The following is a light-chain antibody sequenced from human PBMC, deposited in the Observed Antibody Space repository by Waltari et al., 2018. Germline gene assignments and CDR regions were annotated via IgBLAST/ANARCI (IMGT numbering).Light chain of an antibody. V-gene: IGKV1-5*03. CDR1: QSISSW. Sequence: DIQMTQSPSTMSASVGDRVTITCRASQSISSWLAWYQQKPGKAPKLLIYKASSLESGVPSRFSVSGSGTEFTLTISSLQPDDFATYYCQQYNSYSPTYTFGQGTKLEIK. CDR3: QQYNSYSPTYT. CDR2: KAS. J-gene: IGKJ2*01.